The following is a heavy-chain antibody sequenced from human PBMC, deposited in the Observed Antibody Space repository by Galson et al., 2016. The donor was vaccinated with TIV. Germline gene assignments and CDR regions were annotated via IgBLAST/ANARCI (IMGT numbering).Heavy chain of an antibody. CDR2: IYYSGST. Sequence: DYYWSRIRQPPGRGLEWIGYIYYSGSTYYNPSLKSRVTISVDTSKNQFSLKLSSVTAADTAVYYCAREIHHHGSGSYFIDHWGQGTLVTVSS. CDR1: DYY. CDR3: AREIHHHGSGSYFIDH. D-gene: IGHD3-10*01. V-gene: IGHV4-30-4*08. J-gene: IGHJ4*02.